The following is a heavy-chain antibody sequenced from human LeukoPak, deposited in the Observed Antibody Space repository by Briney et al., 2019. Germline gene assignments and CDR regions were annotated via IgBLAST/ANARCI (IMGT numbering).Heavy chain of an antibody. Sequence: QPGGSLRLSCAASGFNFRSFSMTWVRQAPGKGLEWVSTVTSSGGSTYYADSVKGRFTISRDNSKNTLYLQVNNLRADDTAVFYCAKIVGCGSSWYMGCRHYFDYWGQGTLVTVSS. V-gene: IGHV3-23*01. CDR3: AKIVGCGSSWYMGCRHYFDY. J-gene: IGHJ4*02. D-gene: IGHD6-13*01. CDR2: VTSSGGST. CDR1: GFNFRSFS.